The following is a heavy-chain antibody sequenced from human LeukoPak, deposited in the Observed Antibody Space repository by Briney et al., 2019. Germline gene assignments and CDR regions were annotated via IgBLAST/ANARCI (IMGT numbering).Heavy chain of an antibody. CDR2: VWYDGSNK. CDR1: GFTFNSYG. V-gene: IGHV3-33*01. Sequence: PGRSLRLSCAASGFTFNSYGMHWVRQAPGKGLEWMALVWYDGSNKYYADSVKGRFTISRDNSKDTLYLQMNSLRAEDTAVYHCARDGSSAYYYGSDYWGQGTLVTVSS. D-gene: IGHD3-22*01. J-gene: IGHJ4*02. CDR3: ARDGSSAYYYGSDY.